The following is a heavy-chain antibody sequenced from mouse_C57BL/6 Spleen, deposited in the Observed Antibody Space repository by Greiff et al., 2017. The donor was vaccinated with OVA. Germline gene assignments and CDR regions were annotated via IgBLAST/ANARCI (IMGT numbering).Heavy chain of an antibody. V-gene: IGHV1-15*01. CDR3: TKGGSSPYYFDY. CDR2: IDPETGGT. D-gene: IGHD1-1*01. CDR1: GYTFTDYE. Sequence: QVQLKQSGAELVRPGASVTLSCKASGYTFTDYEMHWVKQTPVHGLEWIGAIDPETGGTAYNQKFKGKAILTADKSSSTAYMELRSLTSEDSAVYYCTKGGSSPYYFDYWGQGTTLTVSS. J-gene: IGHJ2*01.